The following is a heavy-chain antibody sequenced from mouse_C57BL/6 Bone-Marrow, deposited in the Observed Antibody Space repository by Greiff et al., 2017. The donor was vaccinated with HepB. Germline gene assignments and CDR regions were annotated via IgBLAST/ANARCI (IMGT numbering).Heavy chain of an antibody. CDR3: ARSLYYYDREYFDV. D-gene: IGHD1-1*01. CDR2: IHPNSGST. V-gene: IGHV1-64*01. CDR1: GYTFTSYW. J-gene: IGHJ1*03. Sequence: VQLQQPGAELVKPGASVKLSCKASGYTFTSYWMHWVKQRPGQGLEWIGMIHPNSGSTNYNEKFKSKATLTVDKSSSTAYMQLSSLTSEDSAVYYCARSLYYYDREYFDVWGTGTTVTVSS.